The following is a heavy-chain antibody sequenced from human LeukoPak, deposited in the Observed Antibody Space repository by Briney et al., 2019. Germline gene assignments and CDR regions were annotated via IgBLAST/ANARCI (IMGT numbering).Heavy chain of an antibody. CDR1: GFTFSNYE. V-gene: IGHV3-48*03. D-gene: IGHD4-17*01. J-gene: IGHJ3*02. Sequence: PGGSLRLSCAASGFTFSNYEMNWVRQAPGKGLEWVSYIGSGGGSIYYADSVRGRFTSSRDNAKRSLFLQMNSLRVEDTAVYYCARDDYGGTFDAFDIWGQGAMVTVSS. CDR3: ARDDYGGTFDAFDI. CDR2: IGSGGGSI.